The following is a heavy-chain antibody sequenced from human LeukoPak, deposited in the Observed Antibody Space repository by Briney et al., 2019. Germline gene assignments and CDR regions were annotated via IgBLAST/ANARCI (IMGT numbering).Heavy chain of an antibody. J-gene: IGHJ4*02. Sequence: SQTLPLICALYGGSSTSYYWSWLRQPPAKVLHSVAENSHTGHTNYNPSLKSRVTMSVETSKNQLSLILSSVTAADTAVYYCARGPYSSDAGYWGQGTLVTVSS. D-gene: IGHD6-25*01. CDR3: ARGPYSSDAGY. V-gene: IGHV4-34*01. CDR2: NSHTGHT. CDR1: GGSSTSYY.